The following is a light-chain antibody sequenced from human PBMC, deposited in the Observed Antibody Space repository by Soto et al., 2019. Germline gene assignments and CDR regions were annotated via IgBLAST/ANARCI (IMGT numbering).Light chain of an antibody. CDR3: PQANCFLFLT. CDR1: QGISSW. J-gene: IGKJ4*01. Sequence: DIQMTQSPPSVFASVGDRVTITCRASQGISSWLAWYQQKPGKAPKLLIYAASSLQSGVPSSLSCSRSWTDFPLTISCLQPEDFATYDWPQANCFLFLTFGGGTNVEIK. CDR2: AAS. V-gene: IGKV1-12*01.